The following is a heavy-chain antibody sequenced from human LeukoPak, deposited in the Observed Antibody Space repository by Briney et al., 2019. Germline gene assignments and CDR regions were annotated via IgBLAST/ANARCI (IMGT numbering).Heavy chain of an antibody. CDR1: GYTLTDYY. D-gene: IGHD5-12*01. CDR3: ASGGGYSGYDTLDFDY. V-gene: IGHV1-46*01. J-gene: IGHJ4*02. Sequence: ASVKVSCKASGYTLTDYYMHWVRQAPGQGLGWMGIINPSGGSTSYAQKFQGRVTMTRDTSTSTVYMELSSLRSEDTAVYYCASGGGYSGYDTLDFDYWGQGTLVTVSS. CDR2: INPSGGST.